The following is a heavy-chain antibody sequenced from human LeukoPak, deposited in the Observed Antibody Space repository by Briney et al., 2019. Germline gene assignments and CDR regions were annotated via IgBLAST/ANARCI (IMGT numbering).Heavy chain of an antibody. Sequence: GGSLRLSCAASGFTFDDYGMSWVRQAPGKGLEWVSGINWNGDSIGYADSVKGRFTISRDNSKNTLYLQMSSLRAEDTAVYYCAKDWTGTKPFDLWGRGTRVTVSS. CDR3: AKDWTGTKPFDL. CDR1: GFTFDDYG. D-gene: IGHD3/OR15-3a*01. CDR2: INWNGDSI. V-gene: IGHV3-20*04. J-gene: IGHJ2*01.